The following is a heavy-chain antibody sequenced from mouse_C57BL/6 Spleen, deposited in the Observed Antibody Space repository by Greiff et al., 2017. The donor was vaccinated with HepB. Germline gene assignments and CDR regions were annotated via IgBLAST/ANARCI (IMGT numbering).Heavy chain of an antibody. J-gene: IGHJ2*01. D-gene: IGHD1-1*01. CDR3: ARAYGSSLGY. CDR1: GYTFTSYW. V-gene: IGHV1-50*01. Sequence: VKLQQPGAELVKPGASVKLSCKASGYTFTSYWMQWVKQRPGQGLEWIGEIDPSDSYTNYNQKFKGKATLTVDTSSSTAYMQLSSLTSEDSAVYYCARAYGSSLGYWGQGTTLTVSS. CDR2: IDPSDSYT.